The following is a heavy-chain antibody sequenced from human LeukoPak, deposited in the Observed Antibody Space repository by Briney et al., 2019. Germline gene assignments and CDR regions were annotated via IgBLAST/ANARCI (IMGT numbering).Heavy chain of an antibody. CDR1: GFTFSDYW. CDR2: INADEDRA. D-gene: IGHD3-10*01. V-gene: IGHV3-74*01. CDR3: ARDASSGPYFFYGMDF. J-gene: IGHJ6*02. Sequence: GGSLRLSCAASGFTFSDYWMHWVRQAPGKGLVWVSHINADEDRAAYADSVKGRFTISRDNARNTLYLQMNSLRAEDTAVYYCARDASSGPYFFYGMDFWGQGTTVTVSS.